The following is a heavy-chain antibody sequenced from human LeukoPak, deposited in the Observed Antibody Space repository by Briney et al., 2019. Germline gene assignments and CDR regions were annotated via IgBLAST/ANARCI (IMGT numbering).Heavy chain of an antibody. CDR2: INQDRSEK. J-gene: IGHJ1*01. D-gene: IGHD6-6*01. CDR3: PTSTSSSSPS. CDR1: GFSFSNYW. Sequence: GGSLRLSCAASGFSFSNYWMIWVRQAPGKGLEWVANINQDRSEKYYVDSVEGRFTISRGDAKNSLYLQMNSLRAEDSALYYCPTSTSSSSPSWGQGTLVTVSS. V-gene: IGHV3-7*01.